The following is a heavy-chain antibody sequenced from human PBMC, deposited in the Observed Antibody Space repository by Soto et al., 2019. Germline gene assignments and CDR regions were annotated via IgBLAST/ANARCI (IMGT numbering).Heavy chain of an antibody. Sequence: ASGCTFTGYYLHCVRQAPGQGPEWMGWINPNSGGTHYAQKFQGRVTMTRDTSISTAYMELSRLRSDDTAVYYCARDSSTSYLNDAFDIWGQGTRGTVSS. V-gene: IGHV1-2*02. J-gene: IGHJ3*02. CDR2: INPNSGGT. D-gene: IGHD2-2*01. CDR3: ARDSSTSYLNDAFDI. CDR1: GCTFTGYY.